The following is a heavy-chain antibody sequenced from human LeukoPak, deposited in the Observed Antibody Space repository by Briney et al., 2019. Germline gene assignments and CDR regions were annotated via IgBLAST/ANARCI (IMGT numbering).Heavy chain of an antibody. J-gene: IGHJ4*02. V-gene: IGHV3-33*01. CDR2: IWYDGSNK. D-gene: IGHD6-13*01. CDR1: GFTFSSYG. Sequence: GRSLRLSCAASGFTFSSYGMHWVRQAPGKGLEWVAVIWYDGSNKYYADSVKGRFTISRDNSKNTLYLQMNSLRAEDTAVYYCARRGRTSKGIAAAGTWDYFDYWGQGTLVTVSS. CDR3: ARRGRTSKGIAAAGTWDYFDY.